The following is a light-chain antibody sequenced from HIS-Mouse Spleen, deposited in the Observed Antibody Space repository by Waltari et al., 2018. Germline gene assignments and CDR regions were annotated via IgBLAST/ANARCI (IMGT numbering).Light chain of an antibody. CDR3: CSYAGSSTYWV. V-gene: IGLV2-23*01. CDR1: RRDVGSYNL. J-gene: IGLJ3*02. CDR2: EGS. Sequence: SALTQPASVSGSPGQSITIPCTGTRRDVGSYNLVPWYQQHPGKAPKLMIYEGSKRPSGVSNRFSGSKSGNTASLTISGLQAEDEADYYCCSYAGSSTYWVFGGGTKLTVL.